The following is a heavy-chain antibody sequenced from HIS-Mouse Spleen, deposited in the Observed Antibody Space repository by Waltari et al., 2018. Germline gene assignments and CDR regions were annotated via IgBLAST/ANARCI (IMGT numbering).Heavy chain of an antibody. CDR2: IYYRGST. CDR1: GGSISSSSYS. CDR3: AREIPYSSSWYDWYFDL. V-gene: IGHV4-39*07. J-gene: IGHJ2*01. D-gene: IGHD6-13*01. Sequence: QLQLQQSGPGLVKRSDTLSVPCTVSGGSISSSSYSWGWICQPPGKGLEWIGSIYYRGSTYYNPSIKRRVTISVDTSKNQFSLKLSSVTAADTAVYYCAREIPYSSSWYDWYFDLWGRGTLVTVSS.